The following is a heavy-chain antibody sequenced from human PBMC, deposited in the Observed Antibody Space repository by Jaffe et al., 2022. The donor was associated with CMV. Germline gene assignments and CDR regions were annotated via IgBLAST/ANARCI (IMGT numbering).Heavy chain of an antibody. CDR2: IGVAGDTTI. Sequence: QVQLVESGGGLVKPGGSLRLSCVASGFTFSDYYMTWIRQAPGKGPEWISFIGVAGDTTIYYADSVKGRFTISRDNAENSLYLQMNSLRVEDTAVYYCARDRAFYYDRNGYFDSWGQGTLVTVSS. J-gene: IGHJ4*02. CDR3: ARDRAFYYDRNGYFDS. D-gene: IGHD3-22*01. CDR1: GFTFSDYY. V-gene: IGHV3-11*01.